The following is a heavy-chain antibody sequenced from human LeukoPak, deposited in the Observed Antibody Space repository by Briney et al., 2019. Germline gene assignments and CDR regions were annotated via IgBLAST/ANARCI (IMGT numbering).Heavy chain of an antibody. CDR3: ASQPTGVRGARTTNYYYYMDV. CDR1: GFTFSSYG. J-gene: IGHJ6*03. V-gene: IGHV3-30*03. Sequence: PGGSLRLSCAASGFTFSSYGMHWVRQAPGKGLEWVAVISYDGSNKYYADSVKGRFTISRDNSKNTLYLQMNSLRAEDTAVYYCASQPTGVRGARTTNYYYYMDVWGKGATVTISS. CDR2: ISYDGSNK. D-gene: IGHD3-10*01.